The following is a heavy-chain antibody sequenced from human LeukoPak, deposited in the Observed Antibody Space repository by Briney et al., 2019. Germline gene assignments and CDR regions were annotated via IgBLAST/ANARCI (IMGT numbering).Heavy chain of an antibody. J-gene: IGHJ3*02. CDR3: ARDPNGDYIGTFDM. CDR1: GFTFSNFA. Sequence: GGSLRLSCTASGFTFSNFAMHWGRQAPGKGLEWVSAISGSGGSTQYADSVQGRFAISRDNSKNTLYLQMNSLRVEDTAVYFCARDPNGDYIGTFDMWGRGTMVSVSS. CDR2: ISGSGGST. D-gene: IGHD4-17*01. V-gene: IGHV3-23*01.